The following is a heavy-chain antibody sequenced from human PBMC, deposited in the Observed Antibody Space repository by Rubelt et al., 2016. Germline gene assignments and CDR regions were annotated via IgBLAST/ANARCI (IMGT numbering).Heavy chain of an antibody. Sequence: QVQLVESGGGVVQPGRSLRLSCAASGFTFSSYAMHWVRQAPGKGLEWVAVISYDGSNKYYADSVKGRFTISRDNSKNTLYRQMNSLGDEDTALYYCARDWYDSSGDSHGMDVWGQGTTVTVYS. CDR3: ARDWYDSSGDSHGMDV. CDR1: GFTFSSYA. J-gene: IGHJ6*02. D-gene: IGHD3-22*01. CDR2: ISYDGSNK. V-gene: IGHV3-30*04.